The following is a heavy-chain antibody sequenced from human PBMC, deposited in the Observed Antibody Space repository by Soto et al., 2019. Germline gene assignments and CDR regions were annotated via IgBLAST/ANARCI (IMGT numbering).Heavy chain of an antibody. CDR3: ARSIVVVTALDY. CDR1: GYTFTSYD. D-gene: IGHD2-21*02. J-gene: IGHJ4*02. V-gene: IGHV1-8*01. CDR2: MNANSGNT. Sequence: ASVKVSCKASGYTFTSYDINWVRQAPGQGLEWMGWMNANSGNTDYAQKLQGRVTMTTDTSASTAYMELSSLRSEDTAVYYCARSIVVVTALDYWGQGTLVTVSS.